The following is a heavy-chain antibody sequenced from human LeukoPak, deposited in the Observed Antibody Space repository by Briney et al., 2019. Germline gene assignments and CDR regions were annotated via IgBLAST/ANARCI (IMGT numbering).Heavy chain of an antibody. D-gene: IGHD2-2*01. CDR2: IIPIFGTA. Sequence: SVKVSCKASGGTFSSYAISWVRQAPGQGLEWMGGIIPIFGTANYAQKFQGRVTITTDESTSTAYMVLSSLRSEDTAVYYCARAPLGYCSSTSCPGDYWGQGTLVTVSS. CDR1: GGTFSSYA. J-gene: IGHJ4*02. V-gene: IGHV1-69*05. CDR3: ARAPLGYCSSTSCPGDY.